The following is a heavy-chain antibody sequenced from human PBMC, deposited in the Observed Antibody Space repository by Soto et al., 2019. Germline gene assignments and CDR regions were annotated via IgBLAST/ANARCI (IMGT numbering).Heavy chain of an antibody. CDR3: ARRWGYSFDY. CDR1: GGSISSYD. J-gene: IGHJ4*02. Sequence: LSLTCTVSGGSISSYDWGWIRRPPGKGLEWIGSIYYSGSTYYNPSLKSRVTISVDTSKNQFSLKLSSVTAADTAVYYCARRWGYSFDYWGQGTLVTVSS. V-gene: IGHV4-39*01. CDR2: IYYSGST. D-gene: IGHD7-27*01.